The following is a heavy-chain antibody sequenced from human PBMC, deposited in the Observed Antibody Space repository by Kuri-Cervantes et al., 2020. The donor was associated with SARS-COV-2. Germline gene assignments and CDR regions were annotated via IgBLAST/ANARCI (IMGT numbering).Heavy chain of an antibody. V-gene: IGHV3-23*01. J-gene: IGHJ5*02. CDR2: ISGMGGST. D-gene: IGHD4-11*01. CDR1: GFTFRSYR. Sequence: ETLSLTCAASGFTFRSYRMNWVRQAPGKGVEWVSAISGMGGSTYYADSVKGRFTISRDNSKNTLYLQMNSLRAEDTAVYYCAKPATVTTRYWFDPWGQGTLVTVSS. CDR3: AKPATVTTRYWFDP.